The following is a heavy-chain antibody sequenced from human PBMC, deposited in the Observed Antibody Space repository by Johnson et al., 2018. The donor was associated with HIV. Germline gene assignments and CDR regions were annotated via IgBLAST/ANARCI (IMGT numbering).Heavy chain of an antibody. D-gene: IGHD3-9*01. J-gene: IGHJ3*01. Sequence: VQLVESGGGLVQSGGSLRLSCAASGFTFSSYWMHWVRQGPGKGLVWVSRINSDGSSTRYADSVKGRFTISRDNAKNTLSLQMNNLRAEDTAVYYCARDRRFYDVLTSSSCPTFDLWGQGTMVTVSS. V-gene: IGHV3-74*01. CDR2: INSDGSST. CDR3: ARDRRFYDVLTSSSCPTFDL. CDR1: GFTFSSYW.